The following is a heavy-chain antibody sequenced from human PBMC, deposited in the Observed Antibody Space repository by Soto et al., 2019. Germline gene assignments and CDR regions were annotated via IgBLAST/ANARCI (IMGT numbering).Heavy chain of an antibody. CDR1: GFTFSSYW. D-gene: IGHD5-18*01. CDR3: TSWHPRSGYSYVSFGY. J-gene: IGHJ4*02. V-gene: IGHV3-7*03. Sequence: PGGSLRLSCAASGFTFSSYWMSWVRQAPGTGLEWVATIKQDGSERYYVDSVEGRFTISRDNGKNSLSLQMNSLKTEDTAVYYCTSWHPRSGYSYVSFGYWGQGTLVTVPS. CDR2: IKQDGSER.